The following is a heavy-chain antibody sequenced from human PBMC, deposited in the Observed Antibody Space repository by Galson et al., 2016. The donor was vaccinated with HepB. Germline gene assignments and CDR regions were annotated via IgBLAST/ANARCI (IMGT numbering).Heavy chain of an antibody. CDR3: ATIPGRSSY. D-gene: IGHD2-15*01. CDR2: ISSGSGRR. Sequence: SLRLSCAASGFTFRAYSLNWVRQAPGKGLEWISYISSGSGRRHYADSVKGRFTISRDNVQNSLYLQMNSLRVEDSGVYYCATIPGRSSYWGQGTLVTVSS. V-gene: IGHV3-48*01. CDR1: GFTFRAYS. J-gene: IGHJ4*02.